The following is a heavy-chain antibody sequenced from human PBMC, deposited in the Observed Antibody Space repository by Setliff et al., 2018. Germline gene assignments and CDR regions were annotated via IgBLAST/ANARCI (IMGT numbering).Heavy chain of an antibody. CDR2: IHRGVS. CDR3: ARGGVTNYYDSSGIPDAFDI. Sequence: RGSLRLSCAASGFTVSSNSISWVRQAPGKGPEWVSVIHRGVSHYADSVTGRFTISRDNYKNTLYLQMSSLRAEDTAVYYCARGGVTNYYDSSGIPDAFDIWGQGTMVTVSS. CDR1: GFTVSSNS. J-gene: IGHJ3*02. D-gene: IGHD3-22*01. V-gene: IGHV3-66*01.